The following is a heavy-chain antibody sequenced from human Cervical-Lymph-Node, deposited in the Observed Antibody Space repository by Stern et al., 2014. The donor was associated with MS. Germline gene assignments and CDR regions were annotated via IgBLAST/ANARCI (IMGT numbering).Heavy chain of an antibody. V-gene: IGHV1-69*01. CDR1: GGTFNVYA. J-gene: IGHJ6*02. CDR2: IIPMCGIA. Sequence: QVQLVQSGAEVKKPGSSVKVSCHTSGGTFNVYAINWLRQSHGQGLEWMGGIIPMCGIANYAQQFQGRVTITADESTRASSMQLSSLTSNDTAVYCCARDGRHTNNYGLDVWGQGTTVTVSS. CDR3: ARDGRHTNNYGLDV.